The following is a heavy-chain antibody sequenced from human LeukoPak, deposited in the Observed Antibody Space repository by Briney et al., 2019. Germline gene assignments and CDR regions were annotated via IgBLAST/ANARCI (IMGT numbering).Heavy chain of an antibody. Sequence: SETLSLTCTVSGGSISSSSYYWGWIRQPPGKGLEWIGSIYHSGSTYYNPSLKSRVTISVDTSKNQFSLRLSSVTAADTAVYYCAREVAANDYWGQGTLVTVSS. CDR2: IYHSGST. CDR1: GGSISSSSYY. V-gene: IGHV4-39*07. CDR3: AREVAANDY. J-gene: IGHJ4*02. D-gene: IGHD6-13*01.